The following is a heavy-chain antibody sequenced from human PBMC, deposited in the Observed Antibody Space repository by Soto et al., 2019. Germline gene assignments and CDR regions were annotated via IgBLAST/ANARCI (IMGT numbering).Heavy chain of an antibody. V-gene: IGHV1-18*01. J-gene: IGHJ4*02. Sequence: GASVKVSCKASGYTFTSYGISWVRQAPGQGLEWMGWISPYNGNTYYAQNLQGRVTMTTDTSTSTAYMKVRSLRSDDTAVYYCARVTTGSGSYLSYWGQGTLVTVS. D-gene: IGHD3-10*01. CDR1: GYTFTSYG. CDR3: ARVTTGSGSYLSY. CDR2: ISPYNGNT.